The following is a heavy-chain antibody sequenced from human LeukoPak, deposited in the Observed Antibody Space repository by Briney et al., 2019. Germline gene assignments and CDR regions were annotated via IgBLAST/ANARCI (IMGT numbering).Heavy chain of an antibody. CDR1: GGTFSSYA. V-gene: IGHV1-69*13. CDR2: IIPIFGTA. D-gene: IGHD3-3*01. CDR3: ARDLEWIFDP. J-gene: IGHJ5*02. Sequence: SVKVSCKASGGTFSSYAISWARQAPGQGLEWMGGIIPIFGTANYAQKFQGRVTITADESTSTAYMELSSLRSEDTAVYYCARDLEWIFDPWGQGTLVTVSS.